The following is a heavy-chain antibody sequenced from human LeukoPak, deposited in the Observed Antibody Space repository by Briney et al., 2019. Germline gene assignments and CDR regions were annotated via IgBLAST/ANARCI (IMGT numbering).Heavy chain of an antibody. CDR1: GFTFTDYS. CDR3: ARIGSTGYYPFYYYYMDA. Sequence: GGSLRLSCAASGFTFTDYSMTWIRQAPGKGLEWVSYISSSGRTIYYADSVKGRFTISRDNAKNSLSLQMNSLRAEDTAMYYCARIGSTGYYPFYYYYMDAWGKGTTVTVSS. D-gene: IGHD3-9*01. V-gene: IGHV3-11*01. J-gene: IGHJ6*03. CDR2: ISSSGRTI.